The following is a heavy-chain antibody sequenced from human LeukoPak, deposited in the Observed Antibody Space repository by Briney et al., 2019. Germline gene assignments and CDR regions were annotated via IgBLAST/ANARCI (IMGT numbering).Heavy chain of an antibody. CDR1: GGSISSSSYY. J-gene: IGHJ4*02. D-gene: IGHD1-14*01. Sequence: SETLSLTCTVSGGSISSSSYYWGWIRQPPGKGLEWIGSIYYSGSTYYNPSLKSRVTISVDTSKNQFSLKLSSVTAADTAVYYCAKGGYNTEIFDYWGQGTLVTVSS. CDR2: IYYSGST. V-gene: IGHV4-39*07. CDR3: AKGGYNTEIFDY.